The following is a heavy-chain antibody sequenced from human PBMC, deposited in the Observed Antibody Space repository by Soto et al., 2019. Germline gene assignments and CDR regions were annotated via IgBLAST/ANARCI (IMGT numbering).Heavy chain of an antibody. CDR3: AKAQNSGNGPYDY. D-gene: IGHD1-26*01. V-gene: IGHV3-23*01. CDR2: ISGSAVNT. J-gene: IGHJ4*02. Sequence: EVQLLDSGGGLVQPGGSLRLSCVASGFTFSSYAMSWVRQAPGKGLEWVSGISGSAVNTYYADSVKGRFTISRDNSKNTLYLQMNSLRAEDTAVYYCAKAQNSGNGPYDYWGQGTLVTVSS. CDR1: GFTFSSYA.